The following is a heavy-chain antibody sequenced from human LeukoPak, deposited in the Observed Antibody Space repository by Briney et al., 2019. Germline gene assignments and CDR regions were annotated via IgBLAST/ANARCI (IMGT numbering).Heavy chain of an antibody. Sequence: PGGSLRLSCAASGFTFSSYWMSWVRQAPGKGLEWVANIKQDGSEKYYVDSVKGRFTISRDNAKNSLYLQMNSLRAEDTAVYYCARAKGYDFWSGYPPKRGGHYYGMDVWGQGTTVTVSS. D-gene: IGHD3-3*01. V-gene: IGHV3-7*01. CDR2: IKQDGSEK. CDR3: ARAKGYDFWSGYPPKRGGHYYGMDV. CDR1: GFTFSSYW. J-gene: IGHJ6*02.